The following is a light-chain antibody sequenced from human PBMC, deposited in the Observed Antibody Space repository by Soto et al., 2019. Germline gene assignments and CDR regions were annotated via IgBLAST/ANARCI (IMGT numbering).Light chain of an antibody. J-gene: IGLJ2*01. CDR1: GSDVGGYNY. CDR3: SSYTSSSVV. CDR2: EVS. V-gene: IGLV2-14*01. Sequence: QCALTQPASVSGSPGQSITISCTGTGSDVGGYNYVSWYQQHPGKAPKLMIYEVSNRPSGVSNRFSGSKSGNTASLTISGLQAEDEADYYCSSYTSSSVVFGGGTKLTVL.